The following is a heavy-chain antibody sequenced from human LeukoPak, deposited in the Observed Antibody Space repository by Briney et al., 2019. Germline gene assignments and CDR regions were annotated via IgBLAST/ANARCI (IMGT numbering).Heavy chain of an antibody. J-gene: IGHJ4*02. CDR2: IGRTGSTI. V-gene: IGHV3-48*03. CDR3: AMTLSFDY. Sequence: PGGSLRLSCAASGFTFSSYEMNWVRQAPGKGLEWVSYIGRTGSTIYYADSAKGRITISRDNAKNSLYLQMNSLRAEDTAVYYCAMTLSFDYWGQGTLVTVPS. CDR1: GFTFSSYE. D-gene: IGHD3-16*01.